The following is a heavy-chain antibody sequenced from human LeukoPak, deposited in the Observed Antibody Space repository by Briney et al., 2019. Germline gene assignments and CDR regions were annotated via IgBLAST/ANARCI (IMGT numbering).Heavy chain of an antibody. CDR2: SRDKSYKYST. V-gene: IGHV3-72*01. J-gene: IGHJ6*02. Sequence: GGSLRLSCAASGFTSSDYYMDWVRQAPGKGLEWVGRSRDKSYKYSTEYAASVKGRFTISRSDSTNSLYLQMNSLKTEDSAVYYCTRGARAVAGKANYHAMDVWGQGTTVTISS. CDR1: GFTSSDYY. CDR3: TRGARAVAGKANYHAMDV. D-gene: IGHD6-19*01.